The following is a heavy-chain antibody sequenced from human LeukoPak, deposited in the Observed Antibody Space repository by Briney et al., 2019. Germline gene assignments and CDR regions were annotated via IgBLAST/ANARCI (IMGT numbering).Heavy chain of an antibody. CDR3: ARDRGYSYVYSFDY. Sequence: GSLRLSCAASGFTFSSSEMNWVRQAPGKGLEWVSYISSTSNTIYYADSVKGRFTISRDNSKNTLYLQMNSLRAEDTAVYYCARDRGYSYVYSFDYWGQGTLVTVSS. D-gene: IGHD5-18*01. CDR2: ISSTSNTI. V-gene: IGHV3-48*03. J-gene: IGHJ4*02. CDR1: GFTFSSSE.